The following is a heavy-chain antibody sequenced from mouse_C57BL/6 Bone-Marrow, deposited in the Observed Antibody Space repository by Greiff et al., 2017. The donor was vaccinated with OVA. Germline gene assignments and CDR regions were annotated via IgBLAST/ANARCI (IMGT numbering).Heavy chain of an antibody. V-gene: IGHV1-56*01. D-gene: IGHD2-5*01. CDR3: AQYSNYEDYAMDY. CDR2: LFPFRCLP. Sequence: QVQLKQSGPELVRPGASVKISCKAPGYTFTSHWMQWVRQRPGQGLEFLFSLFPFRCLPYYNEKFKGKATLTVDTSSSTAYMQLSSLTSEDSAVYFCAQYSNYEDYAMDYWGQGTSVTVSS. J-gene: IGHJ4*01. CDR1: GYTFTSHW.